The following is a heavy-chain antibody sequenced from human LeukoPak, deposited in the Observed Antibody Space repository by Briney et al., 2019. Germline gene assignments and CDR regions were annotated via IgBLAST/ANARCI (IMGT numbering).Heavy chain of an antibody. J-gene: IGHJ4*02. D-gene: IGHD1-1*01. CDR2: INPNSGGT. CDR3: ARAPHWNPHFDY. Sequence: GASVKVSCKASGFTFTAYYMHWVRQAPGQGLEWMGWINPNSGGTNYAQKFQGRVTMTRDTSISTAYMELSRLRSDDTGVYYCARAPHWNPHFDYWGQGTLVTVSS. V-gene: IGHV1-2*02. CDR1: GFTFTAYY.